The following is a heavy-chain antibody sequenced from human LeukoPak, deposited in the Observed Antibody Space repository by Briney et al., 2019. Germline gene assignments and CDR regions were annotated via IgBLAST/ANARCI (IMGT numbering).Heavy chain of an antibody. CDR3: ARHSSRGHYYDFDF. CDR1: GDTLITHY. V-gene: IGHV1-69*02. J-gene: IGHJ4*02. Sequence: SVKVSCKAPGDTLITHYISWVRQAPGQGLEWVGRIVPVIGVATYAQSLQGRVIITADRSTNTAYMELSSLRFEDSAVYFCARHSSRGHYYDFDFWGQGSLVTVSS. D-gene: IGHD3-22*01. CDR2: IVPVIGVA.